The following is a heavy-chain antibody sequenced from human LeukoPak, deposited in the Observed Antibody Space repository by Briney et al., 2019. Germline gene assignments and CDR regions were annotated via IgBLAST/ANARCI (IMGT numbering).Heavy chain of an antibody. CDR3: AATDIAAAGTWLDP. V-gene: IGHV4-59*01. D-gene: IGHD6-13*01. CDR2: MHYSGTT. J-gene: IGHJ5*02. Sequence: SETLSLTCSVWGGSISSYYWSWIRRPRGKGLVGLSYMHYSGTTNYNPALKSRVTISVDTSKNQFSLKLSSVTAADTAVYYCAATDIAAAGTWLDPWGQGTLVTVSS. CDR1: GGSISSYY.